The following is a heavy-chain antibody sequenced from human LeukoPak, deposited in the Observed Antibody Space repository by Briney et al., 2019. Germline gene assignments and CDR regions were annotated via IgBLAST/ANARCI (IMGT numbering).Heavy chain of an antibody. CDR1: GFTFSSSA. CDR3: ASGTIVGARGADN. CDR2: ISNNGGYT. V-gene: IGHV3-23*01. D-gene: IGHD1-26*01. Sequence: PGGSLRLSCAASGFTFSSSAMSWVRQAPGKGLEWVSAISNNGGYTYYADSVKGRFTISRDNVKESLYLHMNSLRAEDTAVYYCASGTIVGARGADNWGQGTLVTVSS. J-gene: IGHJ4*02.